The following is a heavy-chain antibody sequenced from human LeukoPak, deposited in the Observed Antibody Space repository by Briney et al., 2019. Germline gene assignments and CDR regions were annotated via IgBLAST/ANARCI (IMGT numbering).Heavy chain of an antibody. CDR1: VGSISSGDYY. V-gene: IGHV4-30-4*01. D-gene: IGHD3-22*01. J-gene: IGHJ6*02. CDR2: IYHSGST. CDR3: ARGTYYYDSSGYYYYYYGMDV. Sequence: KTPETLSLTRTVSVGSISSGDYYWSWIRQPPGRGLEWIGYIYHSGSTYYNPSLKSRVTISVDTSKNQFSLKLSSVTAADTAVYYCARGTYYYDSSGYYYYYYGMDVWGQGTTVTVSS.